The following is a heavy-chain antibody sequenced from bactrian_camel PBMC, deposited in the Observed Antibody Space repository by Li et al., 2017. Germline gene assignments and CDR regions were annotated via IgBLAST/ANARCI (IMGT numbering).Heavy chain of an antibody. CDR3: AAKVYSGGVCRAEVISEYDY. CDR2: RGESGTT. V-gene: IGHV3S63*01. J-gene: IGHJ4*01. Sequence: QVQLVESGGGSVEAGESLRLSCTASGFLLVDSDMGWFRQRPGMEREGIAARGESGTTTYSDSVRGRFTATEDRTKNMLYLHMNSLKPGDTAKYYCAAKVYSGGVCRAEVISEYDYWGQGTQVTVS. D-gene: IGHD2*01. CDR1: GFLLVDSD.